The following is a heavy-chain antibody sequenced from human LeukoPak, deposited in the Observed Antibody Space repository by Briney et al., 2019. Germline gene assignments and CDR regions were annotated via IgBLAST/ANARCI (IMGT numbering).Heavy chain of an antibody. CDR3: ARDSWNYGPYYYYINV. CDR1: GGSIGTYS. CDR2: IFSNGNT. D-gene: IGHD1-7*01. Sequence: PSETLSLTCSVSGGSIGTYSWSWLRQSAGKGLEWIGHIFSNGNTNYNPSLKSRVSMSIDTSNNQFSLNLNSVIAADTAVYYCARDSWNYGPYYYYINVWGRGTTVTVSS. V-gene: IGHV4-4*07. J-gene: IGHJ6*03.